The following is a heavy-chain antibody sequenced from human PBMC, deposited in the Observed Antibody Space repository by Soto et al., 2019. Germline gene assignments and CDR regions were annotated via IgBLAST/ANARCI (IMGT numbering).Heavy chain of an antibody. D-gene: IGHD3-22*01. J-gene: IGHJ4*02. Sequence: SETLSLTCSVSGGSTSGSTYYWGWIRQPPGKGLEWIGSVYYSGSTFYNPSLKSRVTISVDTSKNQFSLRLSSVTAADTAVYYCARQRRYYYDSSGYPDYWGQGTLVTVSS. V-gene: IGHV4-39*01. CDR3: ARQRRYYYDSSGYPDY. CDR2: VYYSGST. CDR1: GGSTSGSTYY.